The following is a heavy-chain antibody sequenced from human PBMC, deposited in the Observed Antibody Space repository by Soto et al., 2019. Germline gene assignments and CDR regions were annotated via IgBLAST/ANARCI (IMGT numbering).Heavy chain of an antibody. J-gene: IGHJ4*02. D-gene: IGHD5-18*01. CDR3: ARVLIAGVTTD. CDR2: SNHVGNT. V-gene: IGHV4-34*01. Sequence: QVQLQQWGAGLLKPSETLSLTCAVYGGSFSGYYWSWIRQPPGKGLEWIGESNHVGNTNYNPSLKSRVTMSVDPSKNQCSLRLSSVTAADTAVYYCARVLIAGVTTDWGQGTLVLVSS. CDR1: GGSFSGYY.